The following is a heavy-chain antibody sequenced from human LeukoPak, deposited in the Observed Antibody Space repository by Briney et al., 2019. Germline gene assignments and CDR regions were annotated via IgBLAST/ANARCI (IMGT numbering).Heavy chain of an antibody. CDR1: GGSFSGYY. Sequence: SETLSLTCAVYGGSFSGYYWSWIRPPPGKGLEWIGEINHSGSTNYNPSLKSRVTISVDTSKNQFSLKLSSVTAADTAVYYCARVGRRAAAVYWGQGTLVTISS. V-gene: IGHV4-34*01. CDR3: ARVGRRAAAVY. D-gene: IGHD6-13*01. J-gene: IGHJ4*02. CDR2: INHSGST.